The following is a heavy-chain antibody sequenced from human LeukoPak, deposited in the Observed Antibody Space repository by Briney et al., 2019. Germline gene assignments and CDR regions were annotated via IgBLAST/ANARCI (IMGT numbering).Heavy chain of an antibody. CDR2: INHSGST. CDR3: ARGPGYYGSGSYLWFDP. D-gene: IGHD3-10*01. Sequence: PSETLSLTCAVYGGSFSGYYWSWIRQPPGKGLEWXGEINHSGSTNYNPSLKSRVTISVDTSKNQFSLKLSSVTAADTAVYYCARGPGYYGSGSYLWFDPWGQGTLVTVSS. V-gene: IGHV4-34*01. J-gene: IGHJ5*02. CDR1: GGSFSGYY.